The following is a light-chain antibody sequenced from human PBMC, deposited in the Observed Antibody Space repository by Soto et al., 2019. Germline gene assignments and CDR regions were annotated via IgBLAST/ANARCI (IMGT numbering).Light chain of an antibody. CDR2: KDS. CDR1: VLAKKY. CDR3: YSAADNNAV. V-gene: IGLV3-27*01. Sequence: SYELTQPSSLSVSPGHTARITCSGDVLAKKYARWFQQKPGQAPVLVIYKDSERPSGIPERFSGSSSGTTVNLTISGAQVEDEADYYCYSAADNNAVFGGGTQLTVL. J-gene: IGLJ7*01.